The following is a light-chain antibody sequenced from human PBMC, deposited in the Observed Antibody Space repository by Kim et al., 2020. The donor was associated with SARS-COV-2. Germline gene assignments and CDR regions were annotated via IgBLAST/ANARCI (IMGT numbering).Light chain of an antibody. Sequence: SAGERATLSCRASQSVGTIYLAWYQQKPGLAPRLLIYDAFRRATGIPDRFSGSGSGTDFTLTISRLEPEDCAVYYCQQYGNSPQTFGQGTKVDIK. CDR1: QSVGTIY. J-gene: IGKJ1*01. CDR3: QQYGNSPQT. V-gene: IGKV3-20*01. CDR2: DAF.